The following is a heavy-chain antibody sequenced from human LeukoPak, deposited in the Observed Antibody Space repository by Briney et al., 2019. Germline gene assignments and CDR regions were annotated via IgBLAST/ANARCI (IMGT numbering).Heavy chain of an antibody. CDR2: IYWDEDK. V-gene: IGHV2-5*02. CDR3: ARSPYYDILTGSRGTFDY. CDR1: GFSFSTSGVG. J-gene: IGHJ4*02. D-gene: IGHD3-9*01. Sequence: SGPTLVNPTQTLTLTCTFSGFSFSTSGVGVGWIRQPPGKALEWLAVIYWDEDKRYRPSLKSRLTITKDTSKNQVVLTMTNMDPVDRATYYCARSPYYDILTGSRGTFDYWGRGILVTVSS.